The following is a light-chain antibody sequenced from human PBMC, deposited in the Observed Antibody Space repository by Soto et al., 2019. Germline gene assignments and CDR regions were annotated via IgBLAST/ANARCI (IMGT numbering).Light chain of an antibody. J-gene: IGKJ1*01. CDR1: QGITNY. Sequence: IQMTQSPSSLSSSVGDRVTIACQASQGITNYLNWYQQKPGKAPKLLIYDASSLESGVPSRFRGSGSGTEFTLTISSLPPDDFATYYCQQYNSYPRTFGQGTKVDIK. V-gene: IGKV1-5*01. CDR3: QQYNSYPRT. CDR2: DAS.